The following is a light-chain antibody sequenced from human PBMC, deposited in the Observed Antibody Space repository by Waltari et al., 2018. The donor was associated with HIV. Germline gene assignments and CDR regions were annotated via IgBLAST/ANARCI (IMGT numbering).Light chain of an antibody. V-gene: IGLV2-23*02. Sequence: QSALTQPASVSGSPGQSITISCTGATTDIGHYNLVSCSQHHPGRAPKLIIFEVSERPSGVSDRFSGSKSDSTASLTISGLQAEDEATYFCCSYVGSDTWVFGGGTQLTVL. J-gene: IGLJ3*02. CDR2: EVS. CDR3: CSYVGSDTWV. CDR1: TTDIGHYNL.